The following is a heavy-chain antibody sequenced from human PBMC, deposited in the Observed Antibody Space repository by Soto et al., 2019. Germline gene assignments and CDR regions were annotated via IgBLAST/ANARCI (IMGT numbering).Heavy chain of an antibody. CDR1: GFTFSLHA. V-gene: IGHV3-23*02. CDR2: ISGSAGGGGA. D-gene: IGHD3-16*01. J-gene: IGHJ3*01. Sequence: EVQLVGSGGALVQPGGSLRLSCAASGFTFSLHAMTWIRRAPGKGLEWVAGISGSAGGGGAFYRESVRGRFTISRDKSNHILFLQMNSLAVEDTALYYCVRRGADDVSRGDYDVWGQGTVVTVSS. CDR3: VRRGADDVSRGDYDV.